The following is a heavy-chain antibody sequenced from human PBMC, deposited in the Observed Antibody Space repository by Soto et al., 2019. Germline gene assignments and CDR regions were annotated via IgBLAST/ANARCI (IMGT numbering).Heavy chain of an antibody. CDR1: GFSLDTWGVG. CDR3: ARALGSWGSYYFDH. D-gene: IGHD3-16*01. J-gene: IGHJ4*02. V-gene: IGHV2-5*02. CDR2: IYWDDDK. Sequence: QITLKESGPTLVRPTQTLTLTCTVSGFSLDTWGVGVGWIRQSPGKAPEWLALIYWDDDKRYSPSLKNRLTITKDTSKNQVLLTLTNMDPVDTVTYYCARALGSWGSYYFDHWGQGTLVTVSS.